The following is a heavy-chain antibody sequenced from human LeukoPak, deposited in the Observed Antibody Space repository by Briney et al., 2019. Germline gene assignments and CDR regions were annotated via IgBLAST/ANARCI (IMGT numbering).Heavy chain of an antibody. D-gene: IGHD1-26*01. V-gene: IGHV3-43*02. Sequence: GGSLGLSCVASGFTLDDYALHWVRQGPGKGLEWISLISGDGDNTYYADSVKGRFTISRDNSKNSLYLQMSSLRAEDTALYYCVKGVRSGTYYNCFDPWGQGTLVTVSS. CDR2: ISGDGDNT. CDR1: GFTLDDYA. J-gene: IGHJ5*02. CDR3: VKGVRSGTYYNCFDP.